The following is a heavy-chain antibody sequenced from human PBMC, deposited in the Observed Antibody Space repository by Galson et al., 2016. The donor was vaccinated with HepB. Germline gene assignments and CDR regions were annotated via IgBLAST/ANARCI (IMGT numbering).Heavy chain of an antibody. Sequence: SLRLSCAASGFTFSVYWMHWVRQAPGKGLVWVSRISPDGSNTNYAYADSVQGRFTISRDNGKNTLYRQMSSLRVEDTAVYYGSRSTWENSFESWGQGTLVTVSS. CDR1: GFTFSVYW. D-gene: IGHD1-26*01. V-gene: IGHV3-74*03. CDR3: SRSTWENSFES. J-gene: IGHJ5*01. CDR2: ISPDGSNT.